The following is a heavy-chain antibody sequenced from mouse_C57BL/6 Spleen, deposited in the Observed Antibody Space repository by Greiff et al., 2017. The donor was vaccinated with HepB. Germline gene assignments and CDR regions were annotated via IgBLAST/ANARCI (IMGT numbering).Heavy chain of an antibody. CDR2: IDPEDGDT. Sequence: EVQLQQSGAELVRPGASVKLSCTASGFNIKDYYMHWVKQRPEQGLEWIGRIDPEDGDTEYAPKFQGKATMTADTSSNTAYLQLSSLTSEDTAVYYCTTYYGSDWFAYWGQGTLVTVSA. J-gene: IGHJ3*01. D-gene: IGHD1-1*01. CDR3: TTYYGSDWFAY. V-gene: IGHV14-1*01. CDR1: GFNIKDYY.